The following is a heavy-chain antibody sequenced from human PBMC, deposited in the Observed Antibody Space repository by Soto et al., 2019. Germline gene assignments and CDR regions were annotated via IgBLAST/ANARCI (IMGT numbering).Heavy chain of an antibody. D-gene: IGHD3-16*01. CDR3: AREYYDYVWGSYFGYGRYFDL. V-gene: IGHV4-31*03. J-gene: IGHJ2*01. CDR1: GGSISSGGYY. Sequence: QVQLQESGPGLVKPSQTLSLTCTVSGGSISSGGYYWSWIRQHPGKGLEWIGYIYYSGSTYCNPSIESRVTITVDTSKNQFSMKLSSVTAADTAVYYCAREYYDYVWGSYFGYGRYFDLWGRGTLVTVSS. CDR2: IYYSGST.